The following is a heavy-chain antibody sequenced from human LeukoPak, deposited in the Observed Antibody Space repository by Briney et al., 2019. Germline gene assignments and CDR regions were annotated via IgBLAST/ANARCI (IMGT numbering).Heavy chain of an antibody. Sequence: GGSLRLSCAASGFTFNSYAMGWVRQAPGKGLEWVSGISGSGADTYSVDSVKGRFTISRDNSKNTLYLQMNSLRAEDTAVYYCAKGPWGFDPWGRGTLVTVSS. D-gene: IGHD1-26*01. CDR2: ISGSGADT. CDR1: GFTFNSYA. J-gene: IGHJ5*02. V-gene: IGHV3-23*01. CDR3: AKGPWGFDP.